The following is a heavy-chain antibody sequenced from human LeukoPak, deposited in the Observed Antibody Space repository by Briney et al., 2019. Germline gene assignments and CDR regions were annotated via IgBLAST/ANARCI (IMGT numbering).Heavy chain of an antibody. Sequence: PGGSLRLSCAASGFIFTSYGMHWVREAPGRGLEWVAFIRYDGSIKFYADSVKGRFTISRDNSRNTLYLQMNSLRAEDTAVYYCAKGVWFGELLGAFDIWGQGTMVTVSS. CDR3: AKGVWFGELLGAFDI. CDR1: GFIFTSYG. V-gene: IGHV3-30*02. D-gene: IGHD3-10*01. J-gene: IGHJ3*02. CDR2: IRYDGSIK.